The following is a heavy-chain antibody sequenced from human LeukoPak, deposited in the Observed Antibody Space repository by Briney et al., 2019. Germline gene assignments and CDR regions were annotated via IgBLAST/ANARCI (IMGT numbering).Heavy chain of an antibody. Sequence: GESLKISCKGSGYSFTIFRIAWVRQMPGKGLEWMGIISPGDSNIKYSPSFQGQVTISADKSINTAYLQWSSLKASDTAMYYCARSQGTQLWYSYWGQGTLVTVSS. CDR1: GYSFTIFR. CDR2: ISPGDSNI. D-gene: IGHD5-18*01. CDR3: ARSQGTQLWYSY. V-gene: IGHV5-51*01. J-gene: IGHJ4*02.